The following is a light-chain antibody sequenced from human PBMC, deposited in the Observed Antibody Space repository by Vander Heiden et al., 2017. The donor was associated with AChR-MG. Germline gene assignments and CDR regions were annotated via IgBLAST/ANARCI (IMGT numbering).Light chain of an antibody. V-gene: IGKV1-5*03. J-gene: IGKJ2*03. CDR3: QQYKSYPYS. CDR2: KAS. Sequence: DIQMTQSPSTLSASVGDRVTITCRASQSISYWLAWYHQKPGKAPKLLIYKASTLETGVSSRFSGSGSGTEFTLTIGSLQPDDSATYYCQQYKSYPYSFGQGTKLEIK. CDR1: QSISYW.